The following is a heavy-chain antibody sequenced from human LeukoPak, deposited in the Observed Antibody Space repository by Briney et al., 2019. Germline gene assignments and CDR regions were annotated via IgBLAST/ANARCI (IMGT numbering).Heavy chain of an antibody. J-gene: IGHJ4*02. Sequence: PSETLSLTCTVSGVSISSYYWSWIRQPPGKGLEWIGYIYYSGSTNYNPSLKSRVTISVDTSKNQFSLKLSSVTAADTAVYYCARSGGTVVTLPFDYWGQGTLVTVSS. CDR1: GVSISSYY. CDR3: ARSGGTVVTLPFDY. CDR2: IYYSGST. V-gene: IGHV4-59*01. D-gene: IGHD4-23*01.